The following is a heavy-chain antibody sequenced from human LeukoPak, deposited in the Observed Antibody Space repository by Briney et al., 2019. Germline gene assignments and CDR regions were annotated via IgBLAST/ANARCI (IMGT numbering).Heavy chain of an antibody. D-gene: IGHD6-6*01. V-gene: IGHV3-23*01. CDR1: GFTFSSYS. CDR2: ISGSGGST. Sequence: PGGSLRLSCAASGFTFSSYSMNWVRQAPGKGLEWVSAISGSGGSTYYADSVKGRFTISRDNSKNTLYLQMNSLRAEDTAVYYCAKDHDPPGTQLVRDFQHWGQGTLVTVSS. CDR3: AKDHDPPGTQLVRDFQH. J-gene: IGHJ1*01.